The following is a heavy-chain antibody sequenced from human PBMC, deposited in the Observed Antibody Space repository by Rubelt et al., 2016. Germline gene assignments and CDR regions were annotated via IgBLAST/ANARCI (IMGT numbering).Heavy chain of an antibody. CDR2: IAWDDDK. D-gene: IGHD2-2*01. V-gene: IGHV2-70*15. J-gene: IGHJ2*01. Sequence: QVTLRESGPALVKPTQTLTLTCTFSGFSLSPSGMFVSWIRQPPGKALAWLARIAWDDDKYYRTSLKTRLTISKDTSKHQGVLTLTNMDPVDTATYYCARTRTLYWYFDIWGRGTLVTVSP. CDR3: ARTRTLYWYFDI. CDR1: GFSLSPSGMF.